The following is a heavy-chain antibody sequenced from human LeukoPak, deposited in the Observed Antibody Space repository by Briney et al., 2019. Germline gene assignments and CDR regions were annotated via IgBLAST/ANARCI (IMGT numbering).Heavy chain of an antibody. V-gene: IGHV3-21*04. CDR1: QFTFSSFS. CDR3: ARGRHYYDSSDYYYEGDAFDI. D-gene: IGHD3-22*01. CDR2: ISSSSSYI. Sequence: PGGSLRLSCAASQFTFSSFSINWVRQAPGKGLEWVSSISSSSSYIYYADSVKGRFTISRDNAKHSLYLQMNSLRAEDTAVYYCARGRHYYDSSDYYYEGDAFDIWGQGTMVTVSS. J-gene: IGHJ3*02.